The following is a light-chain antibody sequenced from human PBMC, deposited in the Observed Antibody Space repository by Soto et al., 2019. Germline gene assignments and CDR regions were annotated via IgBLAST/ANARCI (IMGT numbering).Light chain of an antibody. CDR2: SAS. CDR3: QQYNNYPWT. J-gene: IGKJ1*01. V-gene: IGKV1D-16*01. Sequence: EIQVTQSPSSVSASVGDRVIMRVGASQGINSWLSWYQQKPGKAPKLLIYSASSLVSGIPSRFSGSGSGTDFTLTISSLQPEDFSTFYCQQYNNYPWTFGQGTKVDIK. CDR1: QGINSW.